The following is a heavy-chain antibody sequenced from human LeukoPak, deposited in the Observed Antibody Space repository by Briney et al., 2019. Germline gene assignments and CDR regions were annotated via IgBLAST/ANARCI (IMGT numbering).Heavy chain of an antibody. J-gene: IGHJ4*02. CDR3: AKGLRITMVRGVIMNSDY. V-gene: IGHV3-23*01. D-gene: IGHD3-10*01. Sequence: GGSLRLSCAASGFTFSSYAMSWVRQAPGKGLEWVSAISGSGGSTYYADSVKGRFTISRDNSKNTLYPQMNSLRAEDTAVYYCAKGLRITMVRGVIMNSDYWGQGTLVIVSS. CDR1: GFTFSSYA. CDR2: ISGSGGST.